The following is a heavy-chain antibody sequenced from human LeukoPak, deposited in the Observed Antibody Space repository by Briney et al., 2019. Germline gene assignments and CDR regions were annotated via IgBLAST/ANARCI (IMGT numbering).Heavy chain of an antibody. D-gene: IGHD3-10*01. Sequence: GGSLRLSCAASGFTFSSYGMHWVRQAPGKGLEWGAVIWYDGSNKYYADSVKGRFTISRDNSKHPLYLQMHSLRAEDTAVYYCAKDLGDYYGSGSSPDYWGQGTLVTVSS. V-gene: IGHV3-33*06. CDR2: IWYDGSNK. J-gene: IGHJ4*02. CDR3: AKDLGDYYGSGSSPDY. CDR1: GFTFSSYG.